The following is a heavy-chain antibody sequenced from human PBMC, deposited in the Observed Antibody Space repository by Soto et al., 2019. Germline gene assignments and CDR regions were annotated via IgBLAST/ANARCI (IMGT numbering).Heavy chain of an antibody. V-gene: IGHV6-1*01. D-gene: IGHD6-19*01. Sequence: KQSQTLSLTCAISGDSVSSNSAAWNWIRQSPSRGLEWLGRTYYRSKWYNDYAGSVIGRIIINPDTSKNQFSLQLNSVTLEDTAVYYCARTTWLDYAFDIWGQGTMVTVSS. CDR2: TYYRSKWYN. CDR3: ARTTWLDYAFDI. CDR1: GDSVSSNSAA. J-gene: IGHJ3*02.